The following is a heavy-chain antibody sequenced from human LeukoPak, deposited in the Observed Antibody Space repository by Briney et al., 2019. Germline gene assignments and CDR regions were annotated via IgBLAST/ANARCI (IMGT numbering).Heavy chain of an antibody. CDR3: AREGGLLWFGELPNSNYFDY. CDR2: INPNGGST. Sequence: GASVKVSCKASGYTFTSYYMHWVRQAPGQGLEWMGIINPNGGSTSYAQKFQGRVTMTRDMSTSTVYMELSSLRSEDTAVYYCAREGGLLWFGELPNSNYFDYWGKGTMVTVSS. CDR1: GYTFTSYY. V-gene: IGHV1-46*01. J-gene: IGHJ4*02. D-gene: IGHD3-10*01.